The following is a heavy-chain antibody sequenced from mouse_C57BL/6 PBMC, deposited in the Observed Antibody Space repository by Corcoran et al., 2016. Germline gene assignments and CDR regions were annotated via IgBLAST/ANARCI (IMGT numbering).Heavy chain of an antibody. Sequence: EVQLQQSGPELVKPGASVKISCKASGYTFTDYYMNWVKQSHGKSLEWIGDINPNNGGTSYNQKFKGKATLIVDKSSSTAYMELRSLTSEDSAVYYCARKSPFDYWVQGTTLTVSS. CDR1: GYTFTDYY. CDR2: INPNNGGT. CDR3: ARKSPFDY. V-gene: IGHV1-26*01. J-gene: IGHJ2*01.